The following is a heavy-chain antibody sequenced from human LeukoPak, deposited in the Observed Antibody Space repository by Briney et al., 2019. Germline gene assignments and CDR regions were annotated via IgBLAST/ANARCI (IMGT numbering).Heavy chain of an antibody. CDR3: ARDLRQQLVSWFDP. CDR2: ISYDGSNK. Sequence: PGGSLRLSCAASGFTFSSYAMHWVRQAPGKGLEWVAVISYDGSNKYYADSVKGRFTISRDNSKNTLYLQMNSLRAEDTAVYYCARDLRQQLVSWFDPRGQGTLVTVSS. V-gene: IGHV3-30-3*01. D-gene: IGHD6-13*01. J-gene: IGHJ5*02. CDR1: GFTFSSYA.